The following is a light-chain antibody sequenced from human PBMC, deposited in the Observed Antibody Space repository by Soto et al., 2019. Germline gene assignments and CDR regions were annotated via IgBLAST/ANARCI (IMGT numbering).Light chain of an antibody. J-gene: IGKJ1*01. V-gene: IGKV3-15*01. CDR1: QNISTN. CDR2: SAS. CDR3: HHFNTWPPKA. Sequence: DIVMTQSPATLSVSPGERATLSCRASQNISTNVAWYQQKPGQAPRLLLLSASSRLSDIPARFSGSGSGTEFTLPNSGLQSEDVAVYYCHHFNTWPPKAFGQGTKVEFK.